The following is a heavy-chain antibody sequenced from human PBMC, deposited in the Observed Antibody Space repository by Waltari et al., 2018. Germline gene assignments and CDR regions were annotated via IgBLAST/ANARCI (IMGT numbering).Heavy chain of an antibody. CDR3: AREARRNMDV. Sequence: QVQLQESGPGLVQPSEALSLTCTDPGGSLSSYYLRWIRQPPGKGLEWIGYIYYSGSTNYNPSLKSRVTISVDTSKNQFSLKLSSVTAADTAVYYCAREARRNMDVWGKGTTVTVSS. CDR2: IYYSGST. J-gene: IGHJ6*03. V-gene: IGHV4-59*01. CDR1: GGSLSSYY.